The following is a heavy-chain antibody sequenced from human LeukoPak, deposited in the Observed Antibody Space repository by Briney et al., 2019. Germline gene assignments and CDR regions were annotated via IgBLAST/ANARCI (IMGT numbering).Heavy chain of an antibody. J-gene: IGHJ3*02. D-gene: IGHD5-12*01. CDR1: GYNFSRYW. CDR3: ARPPGYSGYDYDDFDI. V-gene: IGHV5-51*01. Sequence: GESLKISCKGSGYNFSRYWIGWVRQMPGRGLEWVGVIYPGDSHAIYSPSFQGQVTISADRSISTAYLQWSSLKASDTAIYYCARPPGYSGYDYDDFDIWGQGTMVTVSS. CDR2: IYPGDSHA.